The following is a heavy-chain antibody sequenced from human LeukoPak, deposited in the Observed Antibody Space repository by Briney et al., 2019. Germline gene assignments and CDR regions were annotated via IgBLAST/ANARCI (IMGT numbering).Heavy chain of an antibody. D-gene: IGHD6-13*01. Sequence: AGGSLRLSCAASGFTFSSYWMHWVRQAPGKGLVWVSRINTDGSSTGYADSVKGRFTISRDNSKNTLYLQMGSLRAEDMAVYYCARGLCSSWSCGMKDPWGKGTLVTVSS. V-gene: IGHV3-74*01. CDR3: ARGLCSSWSCGMKDP. CDR2: INTDGSST. J-gene: IGHJ5*02. CDR1: GFTFSSYW.